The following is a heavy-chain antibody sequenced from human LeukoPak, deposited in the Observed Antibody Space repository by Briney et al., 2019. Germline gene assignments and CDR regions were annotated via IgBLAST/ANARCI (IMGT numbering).Heavy chain of an antibody. D-gene: IGHD3-16*01. Sequence: SETLSLTCAVSGGSISSTSYHWAWIRQPPGKGLEWIGNIYYSGSTYYNPSLRSRVTISVDTSKNQFSLKLSSVTAADTAVYYCASHGVGVGYALDYWGQGTLVTVSS. CDR2: IYYSGST. CDR1: GGSISSTSYH. V-gene: IGHV4-39*01. J-gene: IGHJ4*02. CDR3: ASHGVGVGYALDY.